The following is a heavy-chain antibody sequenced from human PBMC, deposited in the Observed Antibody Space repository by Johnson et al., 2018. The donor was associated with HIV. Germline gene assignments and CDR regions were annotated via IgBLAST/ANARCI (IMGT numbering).Heavy chain of an antibody. CDR3: AGGRGDAHAVAI. V-gene: IGHV3-23*04. D-gene: IGHD2-21*02. Sequence: VQLVESGGGLVQAGGSLRLSCAASGFTFNSYVMGWVRQAPGKGLEWVSSITGSGGTYYDDSVKGRFTIYRDNSKNTLYLQMNSLRAEDTAVSYCAGGRGDAHAVAIWGQGTMVTVAS. CDR2: ITGSGGT. J-gene: IGHJ3*02. CDR1: GFTFNSYV.